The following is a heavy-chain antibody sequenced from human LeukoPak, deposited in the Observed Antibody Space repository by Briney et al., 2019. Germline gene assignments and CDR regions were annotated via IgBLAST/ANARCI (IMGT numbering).Heavy chain of an antibody. CDR2: IYYSGLT. V-gene: IGHV4-31*03. J-gene: IGHJ4*02. CDR1: GDSLSSDTYY. CDR3: ARFYGDYGLYYFDH. D-gene: IGHD4-17*01. Sequence: SQTLSLTCTVSGDSLSSDTYYWSWLRQHPGRGLEWIENIYYSGLTYYTPSLMSRVSISLHTSKNQFSLRLSSVTAADTAVYHCARFYGDYGLYYFDHWGQGTLVTVSS.